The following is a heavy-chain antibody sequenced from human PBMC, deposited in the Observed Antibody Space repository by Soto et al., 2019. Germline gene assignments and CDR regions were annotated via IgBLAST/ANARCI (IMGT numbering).Heavy chain of an antibody. J-gene: IGHJ3*02. Sequence: QVQLVQSGAEVKKPGSSVTVSCTASGGTLTSSPITWVGQAPGQGFEWMGSFIPRIDKINYAQKFQGRVTLSADESSNTAYLELSSLTSEDTAVYYCARGWVEEAFDMWGQGTLVTMSS. D-gene: IGHD2-15*01. CDR3: ARGWVEEAFDM. CDR2: FIPRIDKI. CDR1: GGTLTSSP. V-gene: IGHV1-69*18.